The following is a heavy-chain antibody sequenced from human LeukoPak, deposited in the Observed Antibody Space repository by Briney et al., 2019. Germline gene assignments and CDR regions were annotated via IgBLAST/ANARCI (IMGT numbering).Heavy chain of an antibody. CDR2: INPSGGST. CDR1: GYTFTSYY. Sequence: ASVKVSCKASGYTFTSYYMHWVRQAPGQGLEWMGIINPSGGSTSYAQKFQGRVTMTRDTSTSTVYMELSSLRSVDTAVYYCARLAVPGPGGFDPWGRGTLVTVSS. CDR3: ARLAVPGPGGFDP. J-gene: IGHJ5*02. D-gene: IGHD6-19*01. V-gene: IGHV1-46*01.